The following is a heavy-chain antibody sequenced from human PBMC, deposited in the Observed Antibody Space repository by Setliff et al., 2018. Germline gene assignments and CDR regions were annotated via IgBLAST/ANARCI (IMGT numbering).Heavy chain of an antibody. J-gene: IGHJ4*02. Sequence: SETLSLTFTVSGGSISSGSYYWSWIRQPAGKGLEWIGRIYTSGSTNYNPSLKSRVTISVDTSKNQFSLKLSSVTAADTAVYYCARWLLMEYYFDYWGQGTLVTVSS. V-gene: IGHV4-61*02. D-gene: IGHD1-1*01. CDR1: GGSISSGSYY. CDR2: IYTSGST. CDR3: ARWLLMEYYFDY.